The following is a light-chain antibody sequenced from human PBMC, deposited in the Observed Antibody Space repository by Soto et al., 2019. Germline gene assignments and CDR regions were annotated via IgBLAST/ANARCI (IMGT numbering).Light chain of an antibody. CDR1: RSVSSN. CDR3: QQRSNWPLT. V-gene: IGKV3-11*01. J-gene: IGKJ5*01. CDR2: GAS. Sequence: EIVMTQSPATLSVSPGERATLSCRASRSVSSNLAWYQQKPGQAPRLLIYGASNRATGIPARFSGSGSGTDFTLTISSLEPEDFAVYYCQQRSNWPLTFGQGTRLEIK.